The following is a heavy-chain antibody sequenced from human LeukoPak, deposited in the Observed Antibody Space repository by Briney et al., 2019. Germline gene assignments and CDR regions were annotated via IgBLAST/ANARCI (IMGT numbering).Heavy chain of an antibody. V-gene: IGHV3-30-3*01. CDR3: ASDSSGWYFDY. CDR1: GFTFSSYA. D-gene: IGHD6-19*01. Sequence: GGSLRLSCAASGFTFSSYAMHWVRQAPGKGLEWVAVITYDGSNKYYADSVKGRFTISRDNSKNTLYLQMNSLRAEDTAVYYCASDSSGWYFDYWGQGTLVTVSS. CDR2: ITYDGSNK. J-gene: IGHJ4*02.